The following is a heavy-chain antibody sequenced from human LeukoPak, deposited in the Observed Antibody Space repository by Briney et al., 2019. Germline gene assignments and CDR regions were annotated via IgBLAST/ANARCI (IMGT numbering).Heavy chain of an antibody. CDR1: GFTFSSYA. CDR3: ARVVRGVIPLMGMDV. V-gene: IGHV3-23*01. CDR2: ISGSGGST. D-gene: IGHD3-10*01. J-gene: IGHJ6*02. Sequence: TGGSLRLSCAASGFTFSSYAMSWVRQAPGKGLEWVSAISGSGGSTYYADSVKGRFTISRDNSKNTLYLQMNSLRAEDTAVYYCARVVRGVIPLMGMDVWGQGTTVTVSS.